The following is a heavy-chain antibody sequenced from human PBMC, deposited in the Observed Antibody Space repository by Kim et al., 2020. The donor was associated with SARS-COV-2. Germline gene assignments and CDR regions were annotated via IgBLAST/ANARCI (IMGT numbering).Heavy chain of an antibody. D-gene: IGHD6-19*01. CDR3: ARDGSYRYSSGF. V-gene: IGHV3-7*01. CDR2: IKQDGTAK. CDR1: GFTFSSFW. J-gene: IGHJ4*02. Sequence: GGSLRLSCAASGFTFSSFWMSWVRQAPGKGLEWVANIKQDGTAKDYVDSVKGRFIISRDNAKNSLYLQMNSRRVEATALYYCARDGSYRYSSGFWGQGTLVPASS.